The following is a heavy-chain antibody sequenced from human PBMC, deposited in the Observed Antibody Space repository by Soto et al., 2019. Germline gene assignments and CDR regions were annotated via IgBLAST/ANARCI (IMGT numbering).Heavy chain of an antibody. V-gene: IGHV3-7*01. CDR1: GFTFSSYW. Sequence: PGGSLRLSCAASGFTFSSYWMSWVRQAPGKGLEWVANIKQDGSEKYYVDSVKGRFTISRDNAKNSLYLQMNSLRAEDTAVYYCARNGYSGYEPIDYWGQGTLVTVS. CDR3: ARNGYSGYEPIDY. CDR2: IKQDGSEK. D-gene: IGHD5-12*01. J-gene: IGHJ4*02.